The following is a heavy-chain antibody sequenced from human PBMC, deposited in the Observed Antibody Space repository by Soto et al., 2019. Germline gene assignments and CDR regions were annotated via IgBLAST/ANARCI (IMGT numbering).Heavy chain of an antibody. CDR2: MNPNSGNT. CDR1: GYTFTSYD. Sequence: QVQLVQSGAEVKKPGASVKVSCKASGYTFTSYDINWVRQATGQGLEWMGWMNPNSGNTGYAQKFQGRVTMTRNTSISTAYMELSSLRSEDTAVYYCARAPPLNRRFLEWLRGYYFDYWGQGTLVTVSS. CDR3: ARAPPLNRRFLEWLRGYYFDY. D-gene: IGHD3-3*01. V-gene: IGHV1-8*01. J-gene: IGHJ4*02.